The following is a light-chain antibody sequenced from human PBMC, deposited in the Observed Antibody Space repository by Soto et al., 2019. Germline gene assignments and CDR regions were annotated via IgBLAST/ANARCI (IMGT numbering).Light chain of an antibody. J-gene: IGKJ1*01. CDR3: QQYNNWPWT. CDR2: WAS. V-gene: IGKV4-1*01. Sequence: DIVMTQSPDSLAVSLGERATINCKSSQSVLYSSNNKNYLAWYQQKPGQPPKLLIYWASTRESGVPDRFSGSGSGTDFTLTISSLQSEDFAVYSCQQYNNWPWTFGQGTKVEVK. CDR1: QSVLYSSNNKNY.